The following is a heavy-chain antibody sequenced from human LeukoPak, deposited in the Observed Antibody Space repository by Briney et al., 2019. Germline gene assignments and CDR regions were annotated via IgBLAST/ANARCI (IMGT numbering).Heavy chain of an antibody. V-gene: IGHV3-23*01. CDR1: GFTFSHYD. J-gene: IGHJ4*02. CDR2: ISGSGGST. CDR3: AKASEYYGSGSYPIGGFY. D-gene: IGHD3-10*01. Sequence: GGSLRLSCAASGFTFSHYDMSWVRQAPGQGLEWVSAISGSGGSTYYSDSVKGRFTISRDNSKNTLYLQMNSLRAEDTAVYYCAKASEYYGSGSYPIGGFYWGQGTLVTVSS.